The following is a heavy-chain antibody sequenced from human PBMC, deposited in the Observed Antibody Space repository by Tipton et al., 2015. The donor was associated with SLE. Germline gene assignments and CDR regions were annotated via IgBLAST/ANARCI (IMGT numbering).Heavy chain of an antibody. V-gene: IGHV6-1*01. J-gene: IGHJ4*02. CDR2: TYYRSKWYN. CDR1: GDSVSSNSAA. Sequence: GLVKPSQTLSLTCAISGDSVSSNSAAWNWIRQSPSRGLEWLGRTYYRSKWYNDYAISVKGRITINPDTSKNQVSLHMNSLRGDDTAIYYCAKGSAAGLFFANWGQGTLVTVSS. CDR3: AKGSAAGLFFAN. D-gene: IGHD6-13*01.